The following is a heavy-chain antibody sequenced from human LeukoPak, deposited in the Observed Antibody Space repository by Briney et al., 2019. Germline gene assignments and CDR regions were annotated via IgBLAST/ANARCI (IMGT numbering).Heavy chain of an antibody. V-gene: IGHV1-46*01. D-gene: IGHD6-19*01. CDR3: ARYLAERIAVAGGQCAFDI. CDR2: INPSGGST. Sequence: GASVKVSCKASGYTFTSYYLHWVRQAPGPGLEWMGIINPSGGSTSYAQKFQGRVTMTRDTSTSTVYMELSSLRSEDTAVYYCARYLAERIAVAGGQCAFDIWGQGTMVTVSS. J-gene: IGHJ3*02. CDR1: GYTFTSYY.